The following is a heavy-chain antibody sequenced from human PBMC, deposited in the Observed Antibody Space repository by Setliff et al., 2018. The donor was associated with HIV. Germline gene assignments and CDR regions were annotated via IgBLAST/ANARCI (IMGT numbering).Heavy chain of an antibody. CDR1: GGSINGGSFRAYY. J-gene: IGHJ5*02. Sequence: PSETLSLTCAVYGGSINGGSFRAYYWSWIRQSPGKGLEWIGEINHRGSTNYNPSLNGRLTISVDTSKRQFSLRVNSVTAADTAVYYCARDQSIAARYLFDPWGQGTLVTVSS. CDR3: ARDQSIAARYLFDP. D-gene: IGHD6-6*01. V-gene: IGHV4-34*01. CDR2: INHRGST.